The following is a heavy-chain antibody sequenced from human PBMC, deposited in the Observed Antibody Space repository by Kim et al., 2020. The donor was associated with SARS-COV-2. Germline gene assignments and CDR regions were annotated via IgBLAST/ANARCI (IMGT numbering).Heavy chain of an antibody. Sequence: SETLSLTCTVSGGSISSISYYWGWIRQPPGKGLEWIGSIYYSGGTYYSPSLRSRVTISVDSSKNRFSLKVSSVTAAATAVYYCARHRSWSIVFDYWVQG. D-gene: IGHD6-13*01. CDR2: IYYSGGT. V-gene: IGHV4-39*01. CDR1: GGSISSISYY. J-gene: IGHJ4*02. CDR3: ARHRSWSIVFDY.